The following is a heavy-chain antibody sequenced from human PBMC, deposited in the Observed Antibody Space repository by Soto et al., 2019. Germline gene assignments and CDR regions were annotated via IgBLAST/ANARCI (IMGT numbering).Heavy chain of an antibody. CDR1: GYIFTGYY. D-gene: IGHD3-10*01. V-gene: IGHV1-2*02. J-gene: IGHJ3*02. CDR3: ANLASGSDSFDI. Sequence: QVQLVQSGAEVKKPGASVRVFCEASGYIFTGYYLHWVRQAPGQGLEWMGRITPNSGATTYAQKFQGRVTMTRDTSINTAYMQLNSLRSDDTAVYYCANLASGSDSFDIWGQGTMVTVSS. CDR2: ITPNSGAT.